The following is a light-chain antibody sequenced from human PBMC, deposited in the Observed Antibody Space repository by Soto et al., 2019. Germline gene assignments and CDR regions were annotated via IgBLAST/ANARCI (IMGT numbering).Light chain of an antibody. CDR3: QQYGSSGT. Sequence: EIMLTQSPATLSLSPGERATLSCRASQSVSSYLAWYQQKPGQAPRLLIYGASNRATGIPGRFSGSGSGTDFTLTISRLEPEDFAVYYCQQYGSSGTFGQGTKVDIK. CDR1: QSVSSY. V-gene: IGKV3-20*01. CDR2: GAS. J-gene: IGKJ1*01.